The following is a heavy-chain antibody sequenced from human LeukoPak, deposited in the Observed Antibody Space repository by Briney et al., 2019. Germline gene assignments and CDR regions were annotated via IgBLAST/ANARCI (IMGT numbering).Heavy chain of an antibody. CDR3: ATFRWGVGFEY. Sequence: SETLSLTCAVYGGSFSGYYWTFIRQPPGKGPEWIGEVNHSGSTNYNPSLKSRVTISVDTSRNEFSLRLNSVTAADTAVYYCATFRWGVGFEYWGQGTLVTVSS. D-gene: IGHD3-16*01. CDR1: GGSFSGYY. V-gene: IGHV4-34*01. CDR2: VNHSGST. J-gene: IGHJ4*02.